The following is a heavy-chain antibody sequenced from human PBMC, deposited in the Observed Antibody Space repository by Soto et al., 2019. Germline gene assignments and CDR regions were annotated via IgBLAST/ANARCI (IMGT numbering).Heavy chain of an antibody. V-gene: IGHV3-48*02. CDR3: TQMFAY. J-gene: IGHJ4*02. D-gene: IGHD3-10*02. Sequence: GGSLRLSCAASGFTFSSYAMSWVRQAPGKGLEWVSYISRDATTTHYADSVKGRFTISRDNAKNSLFLQMDSLRDEDTAVYYCTQMFAYWGQGTLVTVSS. CDR2: ISRDATTT. CDR1: GFTFSSYA.